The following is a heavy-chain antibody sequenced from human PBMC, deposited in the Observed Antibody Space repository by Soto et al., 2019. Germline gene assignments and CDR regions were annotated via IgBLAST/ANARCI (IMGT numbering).Heavy chain of an antibody. D-gene: IGHD2-2*01. Sequence: ASVKVSCKASGYTFTRYAMHWVRQAPGQRLEWMGWINAGNGNTKYSQKFQGRVIITRDTSASTAYMELSSLKTEDTAVYYCTTVIRAGVPAVDAAFDIWGQGTMVTVSS. CDR2: INAGNGNT. CDR1: GYTFTRYA. CDR3: TTVIRAGVPAVDAAFDI. J-gene: IGHJ3*02. V-gene: IGHV1-3*01.